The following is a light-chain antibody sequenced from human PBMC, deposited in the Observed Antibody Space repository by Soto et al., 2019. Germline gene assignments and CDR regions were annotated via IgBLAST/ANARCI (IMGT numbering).Light chain of an antibody. J-gene: IGKJ5*01. CDR3: QQYGSSPPIT. CDR1: QSVSSSY. CDR2: GAS. V-gene: IGKV3-20*01. Sequence: EIVFTQSPCALSLSPLERSTLSCRASQSVSSSYLAWYQQKPGQAPRLLIYGASSRATGIPDRFSGSGSETDFTLTISRLEPEDFAVYYCQQYGSSPPITFGQGTRLEIK.